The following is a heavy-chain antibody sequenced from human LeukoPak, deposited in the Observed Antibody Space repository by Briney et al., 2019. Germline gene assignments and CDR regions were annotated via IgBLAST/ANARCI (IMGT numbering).Heavy chain of an antibody. Sequence: GGSLRLSCAASGFTFSSYGMHWVREAPGKGLEWVAIISYDGSNKYYADSVKGRFTISRDNSKNTLYLQMNSLRAEDTAVYYCAKDSSDSSGYSTGTGYFQHWGQGTLVTVSS. V-gene: IGHV3-30*18. CDR3: AKDSSDSSGYSTGTGYFQH. CDR2: ISYDGSNK. CDR1: GFTFSSYG. D-gene: IGHD3-22*01. J-gene: IGHJ1*01.